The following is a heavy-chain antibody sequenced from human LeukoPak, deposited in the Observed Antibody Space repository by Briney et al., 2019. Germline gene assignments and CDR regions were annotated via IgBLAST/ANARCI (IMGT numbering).Heavy chain of an antibody. V-gene: IGHV3-33*01. J-gene: IGHJ4*02. CDR2: IWYDGSYK. Sequence: GRSLRLSCAASGFIFSSYGMHWVRQAPGKGLEWVAVIWYDGSYKYYSDSVKGRFTISRDNAKNSLYLQMNSLRAEDTAVYYCARDGPAAGTEVDYWGQGTLVTVSS. D-gene: IGHD6-13*01. CDR3: ARDGPAAGTEVDY. CDR1: GFIFSSYG.